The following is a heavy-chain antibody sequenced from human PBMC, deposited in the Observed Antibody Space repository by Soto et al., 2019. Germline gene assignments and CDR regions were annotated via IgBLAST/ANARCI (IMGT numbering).Heavy chain of an antibody. CDR2: IRSKANSYAT. Sequence: GGSLRLSCAASGFTFSGSAMHWVRQASGKGLEWVGRIRSKANSYATAYAASVKGRFTISRDDSKNTAYLQMNSLKTEDTAVYYCTRQGDFWSGYYPSRAGCMDVWGKGTTVTVSS. CDR3: TRQGDFWSGYYPSRAGCMDV. V-gene: IGHV3-73*01. J-gene: IGHJ6*03. CDR1: GFTFSGSA. D-gene: IGHD3-3*01.